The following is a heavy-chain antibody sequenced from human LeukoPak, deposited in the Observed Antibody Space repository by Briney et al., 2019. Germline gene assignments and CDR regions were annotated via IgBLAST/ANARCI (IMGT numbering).Heavy chain of an antibody. CDR3: AKVGLPVTTILDYFDY. CDR2: ISYDGSNK. D-gene: IGHD4-11*01. J-gene: IGHJ4*02. Sequence: GGSLRLSCAASGFTFSSYSMNWVRQAPGKGLEWVALISYDGSNKYYAEPVKGRFSISRDNSKNTLYLQMNSLRAEDTAVYYCAKVGLPVTTILDYFDYWGQGTLVTVSS. CDR1: GFTFSSYS. V-gene: IGHV3-30*18.